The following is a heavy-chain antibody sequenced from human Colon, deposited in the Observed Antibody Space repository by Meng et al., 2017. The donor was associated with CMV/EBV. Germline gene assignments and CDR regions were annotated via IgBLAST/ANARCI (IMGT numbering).Heavy chain of an antibody. Sequence: IQMLESGGGLVQPGGSLRLSCAASGFTFSSFAMSWVRQAPGKGPEWVSFITDSGGYADYIDSVKGRFTISRDNSKNTVYLQINSLRAEDTAVYYCVKDGGWLATYWGQGTLVTVSS. V-gene: IGHV3-23*01. J-gene: IGHJ4*02. D-gene: IGHD6-19*01. CDR1: GFTFSSFA. CDR2: ITDSGGYA. CDR3: VKDGGWLATY.